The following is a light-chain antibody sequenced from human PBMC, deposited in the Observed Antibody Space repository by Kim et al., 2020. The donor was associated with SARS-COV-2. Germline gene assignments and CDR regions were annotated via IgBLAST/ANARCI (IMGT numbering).Light chain of an antibody. V-gene: IGKV3-20*01. Sequence: SPGERATLSCMASQNIHIGYLAWYQHRPGQAPRLLISGASFRATGIPDRFSGSGSGTDFTLTISRLEAEDFAVYFCQQYESSPYTFGQGTKLEI. CDR2: GAS. CDR3: QQYESSPYT. CDR1: QNIHIGY. J-gene: IGKJ2*01.